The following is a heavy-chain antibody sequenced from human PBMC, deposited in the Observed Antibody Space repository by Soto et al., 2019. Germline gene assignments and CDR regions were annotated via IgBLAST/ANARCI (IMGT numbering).Heavy chain of an antibody. J-gene: IGHJ4*02. CDR2: IYHSGST. Sequence: SETLSLTCAVSGGSISSGGYSWSWIRQPPGEGLEWIGYIYHSGSTYYNPSLKSRVTISVDRSKNQFSLKLSSVTAADTAVYYCAREAARPPYYFDYWGQGTLVTSPQ. CDR3: AREAARPPYYFDY. V-gene: IGHV4-30-2*01. D-gene: IGHD6-6*01. CDR1: GGSISSGGYS.